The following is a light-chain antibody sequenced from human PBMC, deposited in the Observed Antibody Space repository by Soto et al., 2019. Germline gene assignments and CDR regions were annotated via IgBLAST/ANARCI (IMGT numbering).Light chain of an antibody. J-gene: IGKJ5*01. Sequence: EIPRTQSPASVTESAGARVTITCRASQSISTWLAWYQQKAGKAPNLLIYGASNLHSGVPSRFSGSGSGTNFTLTISSLQPEDFATYYCQQSNSFPIPFGQGTRLEIK. CDR2: GAS. V-gene: IGKV1-12*01. CDR3: QQSNSFPIP. CDR1: QSISTW.